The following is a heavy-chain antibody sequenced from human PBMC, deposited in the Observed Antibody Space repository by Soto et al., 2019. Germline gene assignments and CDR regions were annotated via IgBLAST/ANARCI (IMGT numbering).Heavy chain of an antibody. J-gene: IGHJ4*02. CDR1: GFTFSSSA. V-gene: IGHV3-23*01. CDR3: AVGGDVVGTIGHFY. D-gene: IGHD5-12*01. CDR2: ITDGGGLT. Sequence: EVQLLESGGGLVQPGGSLRLSCATSGFTFSSSAMTWVRQAPGKGLEWVSSITDGGGLTYYSDSVKGRCTISRENAKKTLILQMNRLRTDDTAVYYWAVGGDVVGTIGHFYWGQGTLVTVSS.